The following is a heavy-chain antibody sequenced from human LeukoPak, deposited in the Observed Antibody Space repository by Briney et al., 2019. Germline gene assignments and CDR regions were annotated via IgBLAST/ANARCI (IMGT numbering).Heavy chain of an antibody. V-gene: IGHV3-15*01. CDR2: LKSISNGGTT. CDR1: GITLSNAW. J-gene: IGHJ3*02. CDR3: AKCGAASRATCQESAFDM. D-gene: IGHD1-26*01. Sequence: GSLRLSCEASGITLSNAWMNWVRQAPGKGLGWVALLKSISNGGTTDYAAPVKGRFTLSRDNSKNTLYLQMNSLRAEDTAVYYCAKCGAASRATCQESAFDMWGQGTMVTVSS.